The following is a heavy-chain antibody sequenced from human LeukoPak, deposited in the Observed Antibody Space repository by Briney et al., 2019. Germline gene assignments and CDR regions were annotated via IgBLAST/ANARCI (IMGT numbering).Heavy chain of an antibody. CDR3: AKDTEGVTGWFLFDY. D-gene: IGHD6-19*01. CDR2: IGGTGGGGT. J-gene: IGHJ4*02. CDR1: GFTFDSYA. Sequence: QPGGSLRLSCAASGFTFDSYAMSWVRQAPGKGLEWVSAIGGTGGGGTYYADSVKGRFTISRDSSRNTVYLQMNSLRAEDTAIYYCAKDTEGVTGWFLFDYRGQGTVVTVSS. V-gene: IGHV3-23*01.